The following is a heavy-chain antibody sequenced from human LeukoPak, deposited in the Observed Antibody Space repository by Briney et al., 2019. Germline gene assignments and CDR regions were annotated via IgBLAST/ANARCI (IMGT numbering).Heavy chain of an antibody. V-gene: IGHV1-18*01. J-gene: IGHJ3*02. CDR3: ARAQGETAFDI. CDR2: ISAYNGNT. Sequence: ASVKVSCKASGYTFTSYGISWVRQAPGQGLEWMGWISAYNGNTNYAQKFQGRVTITADESTSTAYMELSSLRSEDTAVYYCARAQGETAFDIWGQGTMVTVSS. CDR1: GYTFTSYG.